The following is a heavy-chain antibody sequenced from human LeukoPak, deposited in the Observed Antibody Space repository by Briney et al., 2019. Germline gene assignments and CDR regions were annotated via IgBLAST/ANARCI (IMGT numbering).Heavy chain of an antibody. Sequence: PGGSLRLSCAASGFTFSSYGMHWVRQAPGKGLEWVSVIHTGGATHYADSVKGRFTISKDNSNNTVYLQMNSVGVEDTAVYYCARVWFGYFFQWGQGALVTVSS. V-gene: IGHV3-53*01. D-gene: IGHD3-10*01. J-gene: IGHJ4*02. CDR3: ARVWFGYFFQ. CDR1: GFTFSSYG. CDR2: IHTGGAT.